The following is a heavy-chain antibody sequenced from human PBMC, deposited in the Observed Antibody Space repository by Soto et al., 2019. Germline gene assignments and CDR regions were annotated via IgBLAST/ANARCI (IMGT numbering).Heavy chain of an antibody. J-gene: IGHJ6*03. D-gene: IGHD3-3*01. CDR1: GYTFTSYD. Sequence: QVQLVQSGAEVKKPGASVKVSCKASGYTFTSYDINWVRQATGQGLEWMGWMNPNSGNTGYAQKFQGRVTMTRNTSISTAYMELSSLRSEDTAVSYCARLMGDLRFLYMDVWGKGTTVTVSS. V-gene: IGHV1-8*01. CDR3: ARLMGDLRFLYMDV. CDR2: MNPNSGNT.